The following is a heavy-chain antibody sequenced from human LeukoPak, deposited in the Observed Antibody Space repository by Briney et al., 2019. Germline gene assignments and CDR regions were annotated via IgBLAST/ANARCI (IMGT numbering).Heavy chain of an antibody. D-gene: IGHD5-18*01. CDR3: ARVGYSYGHGWFDP. J-gene: IGHJ5*02. V-gene: IGHV3-48*03. CDR1: GFTFSSYE. CDR2: ISSGGSTI. Sequence: PGGSLRLSCAASGFTFSSYEMNWVRQAPGKGLEWVSYISSGGSTIYYADSVKGRFTISRDNAKNSLYLQMNSLRAEDTAVYYCARVGYSYGHGWFDPWGQGTLVTVSS.